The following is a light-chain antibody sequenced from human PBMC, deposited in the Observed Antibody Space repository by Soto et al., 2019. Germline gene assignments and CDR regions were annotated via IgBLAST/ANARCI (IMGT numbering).Light chain of an antibody. CDR2: GAS. J-gene: IGKJ1*01. CDR3: HQYGSSPTWT. V-gene: IGKV3-20*01. CDR1: QSVSSNY. Sequence: ESVLTQSPGTLSLSPGERATLSCRASQSVSSNYLAWYQQKPGQAPRLLIYGASTRATGIPDRFSGSGSGTDVTLTISRLEPDDSAVYYCHQYGSSPTWTFGQGTKVEIK.